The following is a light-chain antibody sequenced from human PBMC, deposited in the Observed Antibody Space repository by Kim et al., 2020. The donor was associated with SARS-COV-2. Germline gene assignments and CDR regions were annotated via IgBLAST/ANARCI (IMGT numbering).Light chain of an antibody. Sequence: DIEMTQSPSTLSASVGDRVTITCRASQSIRSWLAWYQQKPGQAPKLLISKASTLESGVPSRFSASGSGTEFTLTISSLQPDDFATYYCQQYTNDQSFGQGTKLEIK. CDR3: QQYTNDQS. J-gene: IGKJ2*03. CDR1: QSIRSW. CDR2: KAS. V-gene: IGKV1-5*03.